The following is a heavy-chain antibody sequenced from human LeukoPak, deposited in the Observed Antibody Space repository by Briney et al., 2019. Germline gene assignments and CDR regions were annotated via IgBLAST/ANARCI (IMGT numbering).Heavy chain of an antibody. V-gene: IGHV1-18*01. CDR3: ARDPKLWFGELSYWFDP. CDR1: GYTFTSYG. D-gene: IGHD3-10*01. J-gene: IGHJ5*02. Sequence: GASVKVSCKASGYTFTSYGISWVRQAPGQGLEWMGWISAYNGNTNYAQKLQGRVTMTTDTSTSTAYMELRSLRSDDTAVYYCARDPKLWFGELSYWFDPWGQGTLVTVSS. CDR2: ISAYNGNT.